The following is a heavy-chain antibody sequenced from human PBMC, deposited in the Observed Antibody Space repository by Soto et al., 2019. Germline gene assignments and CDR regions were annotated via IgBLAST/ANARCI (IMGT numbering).Heavy chain of an antibody. D-gene: IGHD3-22*01. CDR3: ARDYYKYYDSSGYYRSPAY. CDR2: ISYDGSDK. Sequence: TGGSLRLSCAAFGFTFSSYAMHWVRQAPGKGLEWVALISYDGSDKDYADSVKGRFTISRDNSRNTLFLQMNSLRAEDTAVYYCARDYYKYYDSSGYYRSPAYWGQGTLVTVSS. J-gene: IGHJ4*02. V-gene: IGHV3-30-3*01. CDR1: GFTFSSYA.